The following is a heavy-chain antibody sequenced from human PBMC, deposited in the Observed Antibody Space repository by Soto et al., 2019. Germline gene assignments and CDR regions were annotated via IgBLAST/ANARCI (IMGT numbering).Heavy chain of an antibody. D-gene: IGHD3-10*01. Sequence: SVKVSCKASGYTFTSYAISWVRQAPGQGLEWMGGIIPIFGTANYAQKFQGRVTITADESTSTAYMELSSLRSEDTAVYYCARDGMVRGVIIPYFDYWGQGTLVTVSS. CDR1: GYTFTSYA. CDR2: IIPIFGTA. J-gene: IGHJ4*02. CDR3: ARDGMVRGVIIPYFDY. V-gene: IGHV1-69*13.